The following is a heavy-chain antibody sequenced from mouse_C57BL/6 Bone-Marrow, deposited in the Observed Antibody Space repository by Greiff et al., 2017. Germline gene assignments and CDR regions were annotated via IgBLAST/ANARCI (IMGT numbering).Heavy chain of an antibody. V-gene: IGHV1-19*01. CDR2: INPYNGGT. CDR3: ARAIHGSYYLYYFDY. Sequence: VQLQQSGPVLVKPGASVKMSCKASGYTFTDYYMNWVKQSHGKSLEWIGVINPYNGGTSYNQKFKGKATLTVDKSSSTAYMKLNSLTSEDSAVYYGARAIHGSYYLYYFDYWGQGTTLTVSS. CDR1: GYTFTDYY. J-gene: IGHJ2*01. D-gene: IGHD2-12*01.